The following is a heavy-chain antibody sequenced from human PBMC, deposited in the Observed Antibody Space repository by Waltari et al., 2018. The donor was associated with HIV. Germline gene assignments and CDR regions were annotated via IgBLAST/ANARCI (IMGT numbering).Heavy chain of an antibody. D-gene: IGHD4-17*01. CDR3: ARAVTKNWFDP. CDR1: GYTFTSYA. CDR2: TNAGNGNT. J-gene: IGHJ5*02. Sequence: QVQLVQSGAEVKKPGASAKVSCKASGYTFTSYAMHCVRQAPGQPLEWMGWTNAGNGNTKYSQKFPGRVTITRETPASTAYMELSSLRSEDTAVYYCARAVTKNWFDPWGQGTLVTVSS. V-gene: IGHV1-3*01.